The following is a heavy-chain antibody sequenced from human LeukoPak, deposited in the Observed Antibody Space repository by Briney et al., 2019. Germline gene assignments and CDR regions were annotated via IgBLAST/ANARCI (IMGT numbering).Heavy chain of an antibody. J-gene: IGHJ4*02. CDR3: AKDPTPAYQLLSYWFDY. D-gene: IGHD2-2*01. V-gene: IGHV3-23*01. Sequence: GGSLRLSCAASGFTFSSYAMSWVRQAPGKGLEWVSAISGSGGSTYYADSVKGRFTISRDNSKNTLYLQMNSQRAEDTAVYYCAKDPTPAYQLLSYWFDYWGQGTLVTVSS. CDR1: GFTFSSYA. CDR2: ISGSGGST.